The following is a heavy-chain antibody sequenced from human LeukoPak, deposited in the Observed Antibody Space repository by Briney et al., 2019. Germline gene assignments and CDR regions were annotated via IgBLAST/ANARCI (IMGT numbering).Heavy chain of an antibody. CDR3: ARTTLYYYDSSLNGLDY. Sequence: SETLSLTCAVYGGSFSGYYWSWIRQPPGKGLEWIGYIYYSGSTYYNPSLKSRVTISVDTSKNQFSLKLSSVTAADTAVYYCARTTLYYYDSSLNGLDYWGQGTLVTVSS. CDR2: IYYSGST. D-gene: IGHD3-22*01. CDR1: GGSFSGYY. V-gene: IGHV4-30-4*08. J-gene: IGHJ4*02.